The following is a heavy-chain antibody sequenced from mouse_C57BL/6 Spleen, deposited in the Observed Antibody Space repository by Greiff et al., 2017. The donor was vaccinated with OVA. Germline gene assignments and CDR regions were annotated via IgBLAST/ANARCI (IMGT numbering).Heavy chain of an antibody. V-gene: IGHV1-82*01. CDR1: GYAFSSSW. CDR2: IYPGDGDT. CDR3: ARSLLADN. D-gene: IGHD6-1*01. Sequence: QVQLQQSGPELVKPGASVKISCKASGYAFSSSWMNWVKQRPGKGLEWIGRIYPGDGDTTYNGKFKGKATLTADKSSSTAYMQLSSLTSEDSAVYFCARSLLADNWGQGTTLTVSS. J-gene: IGHJ2*01.